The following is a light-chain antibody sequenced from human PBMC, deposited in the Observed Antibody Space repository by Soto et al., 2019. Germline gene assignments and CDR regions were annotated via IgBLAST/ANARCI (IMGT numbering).Light chain of an antibody. CDR1: QDISNY. J-gene: IGKJ5*01. Sequence: DIQMTQSPASLSPPVGETVTITCQASQDISNYLNWYQQKPGKAPKLLIYDASNLETGVPSRFSGSGSGTDFTFTISSLQPEDIATYYCQQYDNLPITFGQGTRLEIK. CDR3: QQYDNLPIT. V-gene: IGKV1-33*01. CDR2: DAS.